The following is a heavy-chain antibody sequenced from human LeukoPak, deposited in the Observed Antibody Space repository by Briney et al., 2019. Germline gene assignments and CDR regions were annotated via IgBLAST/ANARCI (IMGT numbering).Heavy chain of an antibody. J-gene: IGHJ4*02. CDR3: ARDDPGGDRGIFDH. Sequence: PGVALRLSCAASGLTVSSNRMSWVRQAPGKGLEWVSITYTGGGTHYADSVRGRFTISRDNSKNTLYLQMNSLRAEDTAVYYCARDDPGGDRGIFDHWGQGTLVTVSS. CDR2: TYTGGGT. CDR1: GLTVSSNR. D-gene: IGHD4-17*01. V-gene: IGHV3-53*01.